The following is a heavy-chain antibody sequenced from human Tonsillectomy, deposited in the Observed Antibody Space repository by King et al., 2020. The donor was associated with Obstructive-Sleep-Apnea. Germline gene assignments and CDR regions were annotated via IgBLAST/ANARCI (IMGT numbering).Heavy chain of an antibody. J-gene: IGHJ4*02. V-gene: IGHV3-74*01. Sequence: VQLVESGRGLVQPGGSLRLSCAASGFTLSRYWMHWVRQAPGKGLVWVSGIKSDGSSTSYADSVKGRFTMSRDNAKNTLYLQMNSLRAEDTAVYYCARELYGDYGVDYWGQGTLLTVSS. CDR1: GFTLSRYW. CDR2: IKSDGSST. CDR3: ARELYGDYGVDY. D-gene: IGHD4-17*01.